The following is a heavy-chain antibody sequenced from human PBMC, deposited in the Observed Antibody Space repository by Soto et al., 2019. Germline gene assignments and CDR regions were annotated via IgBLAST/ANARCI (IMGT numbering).Heavy chain of an antibody. D-gene: IGHD7-27*01. CDR2: INHSGST. J-gene: IGHJ4*02. CDR1: GGSFSGYY. V-gene: IGHV4-34*01. Sequence: QVQLQQWGAGLLKPSETLSLTCAVYGGSFSGYYWNWIRQPPGKGLEWIGEINHSGSTNYKPSLKRRVTLSVDTSKSQFSLKLSSVTAADTAVYYCARGWGRIFDYWGQGTLVTVSS. CDR3: ARGWGRIFDY.